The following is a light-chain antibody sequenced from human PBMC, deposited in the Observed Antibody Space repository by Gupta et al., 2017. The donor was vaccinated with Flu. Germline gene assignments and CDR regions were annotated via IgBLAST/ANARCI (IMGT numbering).Light chain of an antibody. V-gene: IGLV2-11*01. CDR3: SSHAGSVTSL. Sequence: QSAPTQPRSTSGSPGQSVTISCTGTSSDVGSSNRVSWYQQRPGKAPKLILYDVTERPSGVPDRFSGSKSGNTASLTISGLQADDEADYYCSSHAGSVTSLFGTGTTVTVL. CDR2: DVT. CDR1: SSDVGSSNR. J-gene: IGLJ1*01.